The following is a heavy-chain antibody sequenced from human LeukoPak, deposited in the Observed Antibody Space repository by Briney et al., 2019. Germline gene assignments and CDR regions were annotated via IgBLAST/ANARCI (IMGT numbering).Heavy chain of an antibody. CDR3: ARGNTTFYDVWTGYYWFGGYFDF. CDR2: INDDGTNP. J-gene: IGHJ4*02. V-gene: IGHV3-43*02. Sequence: GGSLRLSCAASGFTFGDYAMHWVRQVPGRAPEWVSLINDDGTNPCYADSVKGRLTISRDNGKNSLFLQMDGLRTEDTALYFCARGNTTFYDVWTGYYWFGGYFDFWGQGTQVTVSS. D-gene: IGHD3-3*01. CDR1: GFTFGDYA.